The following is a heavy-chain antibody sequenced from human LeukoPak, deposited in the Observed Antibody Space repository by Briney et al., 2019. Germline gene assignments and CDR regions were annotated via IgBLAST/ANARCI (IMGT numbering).Heavy chain of an antibody. CDR3: ARDRLGYSYGQFDY. V-gene: IGHV4-39*07. D-gene: IGHD5-18*01. CDR2: IYYSGST. Sequence: PSETLSLTCTVSGGSISGSSYYWGWIRQPPGKGLEWIGSIYYSGSTYYNPSLKSRVTISVDTSKNQFSLKLSSVTAADTAVYYCARDRLGYSYGQFDYWGQGTLVTVSS. J-gene: IGHJ4*02. CDR1: GGSISGSSYY.